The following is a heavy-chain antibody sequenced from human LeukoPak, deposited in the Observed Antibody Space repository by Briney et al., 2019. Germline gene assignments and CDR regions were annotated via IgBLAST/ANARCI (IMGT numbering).Heavy chain of an antibody. J-gene: IGHJ4*02. CDR3: RREGITAGADY. V-gene: IGHV3-7*01. Sequence: GGSLRLSCAASGFTFSNYWMSWVRQAPGKGLEWVANIKQDGSEQYYVDSVKGRFPIYRDNAKNALYLQMNSLSAEDTAVYYCRREGITAGADYWGQGTLVTVSS. CDR1: GFTFSNYW. CDR2: IKQDGSEQ. D-gene: IGHD6-13*01.